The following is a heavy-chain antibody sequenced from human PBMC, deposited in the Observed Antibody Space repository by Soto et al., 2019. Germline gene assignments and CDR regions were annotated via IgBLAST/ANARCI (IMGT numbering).Heavy chain of an antibody. J-gene: IGHJ6*02. D-gene: IGHD4-17*01. V-gene: IGHV1-69*12. CDR1: GGTFSSYA. Sequence: QVQLVQSGAEVKKPGSSVKVSCKASGGTFSSYAISWVRQAPGQELEWMGGIIPIFGTANYPQKFQGRVTLTADEPTSTADIELSSLRSEDTAVYYCERTTVTTYYYYNGMDVWGQGTTVTVSS. CDR2: IIPIFGTA. CDR3: ERTTVTTYYYYNGMDV.